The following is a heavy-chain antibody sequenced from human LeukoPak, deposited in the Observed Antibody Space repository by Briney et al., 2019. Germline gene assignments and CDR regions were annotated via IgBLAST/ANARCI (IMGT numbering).Heavy chain of an antibody. V-gene: IGHV1-69*04. J-gene: IGHJ6*02. D-gene: IGHD1-14*01. CDR1: GFTFSSYA. CDR3: ARAPDLGPQDV. CDR2: IIPILGIA. Sequence: PGRSLRLSCAASGFTFSSYAISWVRQAPGQGLEWMGRIIPILGIANYAQKFQGRVTITADKSTSTAYMELSSLRSEDTAVYYCARAPDLGPQDVWGQGTTVTVSS.